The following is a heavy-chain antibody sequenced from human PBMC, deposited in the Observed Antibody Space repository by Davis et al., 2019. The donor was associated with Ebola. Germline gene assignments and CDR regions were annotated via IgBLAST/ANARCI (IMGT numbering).Heavy chain of an antibody. Sequence: GESLKISCAASGFAFNIYAMSWVRQAPGKGLEWVATAYTACTTRCTDYADSVKGRFTISRDNSKNTLILQMSSLRAEDTAVYYCVRQYSTVWYHYDYFDYWGRGILVTVSS. D-gene: IGHD6-19*01. J-gene: IGHJ4*02. CDR1: GFAFNIYA. CDR3: VRQYSTVWYHYDYFDY. V-gene: IGHV3-23*05. CDR2: AYTACTTRCT.